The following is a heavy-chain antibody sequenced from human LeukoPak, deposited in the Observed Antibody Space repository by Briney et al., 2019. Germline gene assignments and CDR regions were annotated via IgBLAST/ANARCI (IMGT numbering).Heavy chain of an antibody. CDR2: ISGSGGST. CDR3: AKDLDKAVAGTFFS. V-gene: IGHV3-23*01. CDR1: GFTFSSYA. D-gene: IGHD6-19*01. Sequence: GASLRLSCAASGFTFSSYAMSWVRQAPGKGLEWVSAISGSGGSTYYADSVKGRFTISRDNSKNTLYLQMNSLRAEDTAVYYCAKDLDKAVAGTFFSWGQGTLVTVSS. J-gene: IGHJ5*02.